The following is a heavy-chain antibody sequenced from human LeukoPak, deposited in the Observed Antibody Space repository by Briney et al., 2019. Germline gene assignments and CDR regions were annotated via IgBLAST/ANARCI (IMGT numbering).Heavy chain of an antibody. J-gene: IGHJ6*02. D-gene: IGHD3-9*01. Sequence: SQTLSLTCTVSGGSISRGDYYWSWIRQPPGKGLEWIGYIYYSGSTYYNPSLKSRVTISVDTSKNQFSLKLSSVTAADTAVYYCARDGGVLRYFDKGGGMDVWGQGTTVTVSS. CDR2: IYYSGST. CDR3: ARDGGVLRYFDKGGGMDV. CDR1: GGSISRGDYY. V-gene: IGHV4-30-4*01.